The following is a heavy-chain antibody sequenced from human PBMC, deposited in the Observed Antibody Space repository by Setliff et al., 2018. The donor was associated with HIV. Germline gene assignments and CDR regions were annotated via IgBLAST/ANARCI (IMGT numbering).Heavy chain of an antibody. J-gene: IGHJ4*02. CDR3: ARALAN. CDR1: DGSFSGYY. V-gene: IGHV4-34*01. CDR2: IDHSGST. Sequence: SETLSLTCAVYDGSFSGYYWSWIRQPPGKGLEWIGEIDHSGSTNYNPSLKSRVTISVDTSKKQFSLRLSSVTAADTAVYFCARALANWGQGTLVTVSS.